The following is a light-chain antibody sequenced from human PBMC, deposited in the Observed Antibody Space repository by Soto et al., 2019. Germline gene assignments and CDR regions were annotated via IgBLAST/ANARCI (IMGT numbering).Light chain of an antibody. CDR3: CSYAGSTTYV. J-gene: IGLJ1*01. Sequence: QSAVTQPASVSGSPGRSITMSCTGTSNDVGSYNLVSWYQQHPGKAPKLMIYEASERPSGVSNRFSGSKSGNTASLTISGLQADDEADYYCCSYAGSTTYVFGSGTKLTVL. CDR2: EAS. V-gene: IGLV2-23*01. CDR1: SNDVGSYNL.